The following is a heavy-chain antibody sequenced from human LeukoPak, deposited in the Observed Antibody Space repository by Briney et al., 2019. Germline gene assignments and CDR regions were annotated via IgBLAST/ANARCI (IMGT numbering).Heavy chain of an antibody. Sequence: SETLSLTCTVSGYSISSGYYWGWIRQPPGKGLEWIGSIYHSGSTYYNPSLKSRVTISVDTSKNQFFLKLSSVTAADTAVYYCARDPDHAFDIWGQGTMVTVSS. V-gene: IGHV4-38-2*02. CDR2: IYHSGST. CDR1: GYSISSGYY. CDR3: ARDPDHAFDI. J-gene: IGHJ3*02.